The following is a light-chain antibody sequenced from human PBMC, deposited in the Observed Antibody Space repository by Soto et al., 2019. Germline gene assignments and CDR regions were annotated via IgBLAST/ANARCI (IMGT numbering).Light chain of an antibody. CDR2: DAS. CDR1: QSVSTY. V-gene: IGKV3-11*01. CDR3: QQRSNSPPTWT. Sequence: EIVLTQSPATLSLSPGQRATLSCRASQSVSTYLAWYQQKPGQAPRLLIYDASTRATGIPARFSGSGSGTDCTLTISSLEPEDFAVYYCQQRSNSPPTWTFGQGTKVEIK. J-gene: IGKJ1*01.